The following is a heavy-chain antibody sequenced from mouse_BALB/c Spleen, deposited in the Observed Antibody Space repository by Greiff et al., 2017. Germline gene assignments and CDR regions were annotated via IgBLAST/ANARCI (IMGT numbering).Heavy chain of an antibody. CDR2: ISTYYGYT. Sequence: VQLQQSGPELVRPGVSVKISCKGSGYSFTDYAMHWVKQSHAKSLEWIGVISTYYGYTNYNQKFKGKATMTVDKSSSTAYMELARLTSEDSAIYYCASHYYGSSEWFAYWGQGTLVTVSA. J-gene: IGHJ3*01. V-gene: IGHV1-67*01. D-gene: IGHD1-1*01. CDR1: GYSFTDYA. CDR3: ASHYYGSSEWFAY.